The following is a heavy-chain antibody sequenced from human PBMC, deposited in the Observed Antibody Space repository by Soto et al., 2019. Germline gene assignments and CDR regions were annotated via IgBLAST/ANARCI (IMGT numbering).Heavy chain of an antibody. CDR2: ISSTSTYI. Sequence: PGGSLRLSCAASGFTFSSYSMNWVRQAPGKGLEWASSISSTSTYIYYADSVKGRFTISRDNAKKSLYLQMNSVRAEDTAVYYCAIPPGYTSSQSDYWGQGTLVTVSS. J-gene: IGHJ4*02. V-gene: IGHV3-21*01. D-gene: IGHD6-13*01. CDR3: AIPPGYTSSQSDY. CDR1: GFTFSSYS.